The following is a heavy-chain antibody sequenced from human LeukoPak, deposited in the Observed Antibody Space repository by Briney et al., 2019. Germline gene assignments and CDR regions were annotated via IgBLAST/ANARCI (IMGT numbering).Heavy chain of an antibody. D-gene: IGHD3-10*01. CDR3: ARDRVVRGVNYFDY. V-gene: IGHV3-53*05. CDR2: IYSGGST. CDR1: GFTVSSNY. Sequence: GGSLRLSCAASGFTVSSNYMSWVRQAPGKGLEWVSVIYSGGSTYYADSVKGRFTISRDNSKNTLYLQMNSLRAEDTAVYYCARDRVVRGVNYFDYWGQGTLVTVSS. J-gene: IGHJ4*02.